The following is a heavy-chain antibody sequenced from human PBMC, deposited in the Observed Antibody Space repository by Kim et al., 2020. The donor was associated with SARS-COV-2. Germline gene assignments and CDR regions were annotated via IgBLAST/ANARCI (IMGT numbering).Heavy chain of an antibody. CDR1: GFTLSSYD. J-gene: IGHJ4*02. Sequence: GGSLRLSCAASGFTLSSYDMHWVRQATGKGLEWVSGIGTAGDTYYPGSVKGRFTISRENAKNSFYLQMNSLRAGDTAVYYCARWNVDTTNFDYWGQGTLVTVSS. V-gene: IGHV3-13*01. D-gene: IGHD5-18*01. CDR2: IGTAGDT. CDR3: ARWNVDTTNFDY.